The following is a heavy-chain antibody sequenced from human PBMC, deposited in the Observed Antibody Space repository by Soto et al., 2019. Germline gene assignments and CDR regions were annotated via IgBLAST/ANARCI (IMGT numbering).Heavy chain of an antibody. CDR2: VFHTETN. D-gene: IGHD1-1*01. V-gene: IGHV4-4*02. Sequence: QVQLQESGPGLLRPSGTLSLTCAVSGDSISSNNWWSWVRQPPGKGLEWIGEVFHTETNTYNPSLKSRVTILVDKSKNQFSLRLTSLTAADTAVYYCASRRNSDYLDYWGQGTPVIVSS. J-gene: IGHJ4*02. CDR3: ASRRNSDYLDY. CDR1: GDSISSNNW.